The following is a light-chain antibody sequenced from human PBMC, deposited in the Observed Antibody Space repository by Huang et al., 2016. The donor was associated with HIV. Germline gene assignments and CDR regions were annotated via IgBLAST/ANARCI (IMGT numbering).Light chain of an antibody. CDR2: LAS. Sequence: DIVMTQSPLFLSVRPGESASISCTSSQSLLESQIYNYLDWYRQKPGQSPQLLIYLASNRAAGVPVKFSGGGSVTNFTLKISTVEPEDAAIYYCMQALQTPRAFGQGTRLEI. V-gene: IGKV2-28*01. J-gene: IGKJ1*01. CDR3: MQALQTPRA. CDR1: QSLLESQIYNY.